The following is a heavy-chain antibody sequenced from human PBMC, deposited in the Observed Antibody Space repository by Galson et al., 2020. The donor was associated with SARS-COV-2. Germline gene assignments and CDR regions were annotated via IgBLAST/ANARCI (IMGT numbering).Heavy chain of an antibody. CDR3: ATQGAAY. CDR1: GFPXSXXX. CDR2: XXXXXXXX. Sequence: GGSLRLSCVVSGFPXSXXXXXXXXXTPGKXXXWVXXXXXXXXXXQYVDFVQGRFTISRDNAENSLFLQMNSLRVDDTAVYYCATQGAAYWGQGTLVIVSS. D-gene: IGHD1-26*01. J-gene: IGHJ4*02. V-gene: IGHV3-7*01.